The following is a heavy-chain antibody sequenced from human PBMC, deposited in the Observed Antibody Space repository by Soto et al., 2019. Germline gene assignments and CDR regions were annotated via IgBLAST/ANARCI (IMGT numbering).Heavy chain of an antibody. CDR1: GFTFSSYA. J-gene: IGHJ4*02. CDR3: XXXXXXXXXYDY. Sequence: EVQLLESGGGLVQPGGSLRLSCAASGFTFSSYAMSWVRQAPGKGLEWVSAXSGXXXXXXYXDSVKGRFTISRDNSKXXXXXXXXXXXXXXXXXXXXXXXXXXXXXYDYWGQGTLVTVSS. CDR2: XSGXXXXX. V-gene: IGHV3-23*01.